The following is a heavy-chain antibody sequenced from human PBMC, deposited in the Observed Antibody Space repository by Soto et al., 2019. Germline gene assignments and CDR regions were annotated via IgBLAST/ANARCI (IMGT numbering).Heavy chain of an antibody. CDR2: IMPIFGTA. V-gene: IGHV1-69*01. Sequence: QVQLVQSGAEVKKPGSSVKVSCKASGGTFSSYAISWVRQAPGQGLEWMGGIMPIFGTANYAQKFQGRVTITADESTSTAYMELSSLRSEDTAVYYCARDRGVQQLADYYYCMDVWGQGTTVTVSS. D-gene: IGHD6-13*01. J-gene: IGHJ6*02. CDR3: ARDRGVQQLADYYYCMDV. CDR1: GGTFSSYA.